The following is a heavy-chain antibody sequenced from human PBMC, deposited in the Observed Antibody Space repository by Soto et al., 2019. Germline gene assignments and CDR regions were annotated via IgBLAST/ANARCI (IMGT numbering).Heavy chain of an antibody. Sequence: TSETLSLTCAVYGGSFSGYYWSWVRQPPGKGLEWNGRINHSWSTYYNPSLKSRVTISVDTSKNQYPLKLSSVTAADTAVYYCDQYYYDSSGYYSNFDYWGQGTLVTVSS. CDR3: DQYYYDSSGYYSNFDY. V-gene: IGHV4-34*01. CDR2: INHSWST. CDR1: GGSFSGYY. J-gene: IGHJ4*02. D-gene: IGHD3-22*01.